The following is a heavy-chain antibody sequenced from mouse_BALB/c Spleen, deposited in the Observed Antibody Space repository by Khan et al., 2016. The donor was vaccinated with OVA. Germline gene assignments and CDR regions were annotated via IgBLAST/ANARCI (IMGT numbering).Heavy chain of an antibody. CDR3: ARSGYGNPFAY. J-gene: IGHJ3*01. Sequence: QVQLKESGAELVKPGTSVKISCKASGYTFTSYYMYWVKQRPGQGLEWIGGINPNNGDSNCNEKFKSKATLTVDKSSSTAYMKLGILTSEDSAVYYCARSGYGNPFAYWGQGTLVTVSA. V-gene: IGHV1S81*02. CDR1: GYTFTSYY. D-gene: IGHD2-1*01. CDR2: INPNNGDS.